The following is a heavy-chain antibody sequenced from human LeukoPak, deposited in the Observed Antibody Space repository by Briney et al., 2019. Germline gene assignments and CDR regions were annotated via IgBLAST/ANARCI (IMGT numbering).Heavy chain of an antibody. D-gene: IGHD3-3*01. V-gene: IGHV4-34*01. J-gene: IGHJ6*03. CDR2: INHSGST. Sequence: SETLSLTCAVYGGSFSGYYWSWIRQPPGKGLEWIGEINHSGSTNYNPSLKSRVTISVDTSKNQFSLKLSSVTAADTAVYCCARERITIFGVVMHYYYYMDVWGKGTTVTVSS. CDR1: GGSFSGYY. CDR3: ARERITIFGVVMHYYYYMDV.